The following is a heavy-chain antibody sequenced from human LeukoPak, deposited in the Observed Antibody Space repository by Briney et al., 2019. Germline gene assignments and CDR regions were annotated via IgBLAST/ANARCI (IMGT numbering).Heavy chain of an antibody. D-gene: IGHD3-10*01. CDR2: INPSGGST. Sequence: EASVKVSCKASGYTFTSYYMHWVRQAPGQGLEWMGIINPSGGSTSYAQKFQGRVTMTRDTSTSAVYMELSSLRSEDTALYYCASLGGWFGESGFDYWGQGTLVTVTS. J-gene: IGHJ4*02. CDR1: GYTFTSYY. CDR3: ASLGGWFGESGFDY. V-gene: IGHV1-46*01.